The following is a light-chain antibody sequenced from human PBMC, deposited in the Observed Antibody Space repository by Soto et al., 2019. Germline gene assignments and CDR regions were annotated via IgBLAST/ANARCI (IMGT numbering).Light chain of an antibody. J-gene: IGLJ2*01. CDR3: CSYAGRGVV. V-gene: IGLV2-23*02. CDR1: SSDVGSYNL. Sequence: QSALTQPASVSGSPGQSITISCTGTSSDVGSYNLVSRYQQHPGKAPKLMIYEVSKRPSGVSNRFSGSKSGNTASLTISGLQAEDEADYYCCSYAGRGVVFGGGTKLTVL. CDR2: EVS.